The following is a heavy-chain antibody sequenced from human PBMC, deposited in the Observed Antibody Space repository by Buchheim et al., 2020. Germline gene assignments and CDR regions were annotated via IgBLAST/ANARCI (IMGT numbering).Heavy chain of an antibody. CDR1: GFTFSSYE. D-gene: IGHD4-17*01. J-gene: IGHJ6*02. Sequence: EVQLVESGGGLVQPGGSLRLSCAASGFTFSSYEMNWVRQAPGKGLEWVSYISSSGSTIYYADSVKGRFTISRDNAKNSLYLQINSLRAEDTAAYYCAIETESDYGDYYYYGMDVWGQGTT. CDR2: ISSSGSTI. CDR3: AIETESDYGDYYYYGMDV. V-gene: IGHV3-48*03.